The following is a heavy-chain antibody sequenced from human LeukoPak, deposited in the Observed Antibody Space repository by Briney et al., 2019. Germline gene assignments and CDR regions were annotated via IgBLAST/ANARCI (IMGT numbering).Heavy chain of an antibody. D-gene: IGHD5-18*01. Sequence: GGSLRLSCAASGFTFSSYGMHWVRQAPGKGLEWVAVISYDENNKYYADSVKGRFTISRDNSKSTLFLQMNSLRAEDTAVYYCARGGAYTAGGYWGQGTLVTVSS. CDR3: ARGGAYTAGGY. V-gene: IGHV3-30*03. CDR1: GFTFSSYG. J-gene: IGHJ4*02. CDR2: ISYDENNK.